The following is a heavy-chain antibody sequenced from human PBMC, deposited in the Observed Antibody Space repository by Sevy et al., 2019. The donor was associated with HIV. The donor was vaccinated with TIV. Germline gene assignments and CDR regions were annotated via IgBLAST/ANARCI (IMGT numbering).Heavy chain of an antibody. CDR1: GGSISSGGYS. CDR2: IYHSRST. D-gene: IGHD3-10*01. J-gene: IGHJ6*02. CDR3: ARGKYYYGSGSYYNGYYGMDV. V-gene: IGHV4-30-2*01. Sequence: SETLSLTCAVSGGSISSGGYSWSWIRQPPGKGLEWIGYIYHSRSTYYNPSLKSRVTISVDRSKNQFSLKLSSVTAADTAVYYCARGKYYYGSGSYYNGYYGMDVWGQGTTVTVSS.